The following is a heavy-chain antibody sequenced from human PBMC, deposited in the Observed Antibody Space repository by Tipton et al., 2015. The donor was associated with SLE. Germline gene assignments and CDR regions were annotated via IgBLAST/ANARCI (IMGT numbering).Heavy chain of an antibody. V-gene: IGHV4-39*07. J-gene: IGHJ6*03. CDR2: IYYSGNT. CDR3: AREDYYMDV. CDR1: GGSSSSSSYY. Sequence: LRLSCTVSGGSSSSSSYYWGWIRQPPGKGLEWIGSIYYSGNTYYNPSLKSRVTISIDTSKNQFSLKLTSVTAADTAVYYCAREDYYMDVWGKGTTVTVSS.